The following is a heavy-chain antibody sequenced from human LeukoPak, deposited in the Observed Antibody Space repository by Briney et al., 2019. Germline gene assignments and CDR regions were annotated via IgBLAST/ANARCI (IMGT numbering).Heavy chain of an antibody. CDR1: GGSFSGYY. CDR2: INHSGST. J-gene: IGHJ4*02. Sequence: SETLSLTCAVYGGSFSGYYWSWIRQPPGKGLEWIGEINHSGSTNYNPSLKSRVTISVDTSKNQFSLKLSSETAADTAVYYCARVIAARPGVPDYWGQGTLVTVSS. V-gene: IGHV4-34*01. CDR3: ARVIAARPGVPDY. D-gene: IGHD6-6*01.